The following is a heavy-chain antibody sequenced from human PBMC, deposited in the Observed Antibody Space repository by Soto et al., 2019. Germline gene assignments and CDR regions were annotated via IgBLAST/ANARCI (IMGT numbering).Heavy chain of an antibody. V-gene: IGHV4-31*03. Sequence: PSETLSLTCTVSGGSISRGNYYWSWFRQHPEKGLEWICYIYSSGYSSGNTYYNPSLKSRVTISGDTSKNQFSLNLSSVTAADTAVYYCASSVVAPATLVSVWGQGTTVTVSS. CDR1: GGSISRGNYY. CDR3: ASSVVAPATLVSV. CDR2: IYSSGYSSGNT. D-gene: IGHD2-2*01. J-gene: IGHJ6*02.